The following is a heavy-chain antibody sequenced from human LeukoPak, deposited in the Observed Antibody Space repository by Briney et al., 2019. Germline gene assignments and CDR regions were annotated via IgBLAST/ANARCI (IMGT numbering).Heavy chain of an antibody. CDR3: AKDPQNFYGDHFDY. CDR1: GFTFSSYG. V-gene: IGHV3-30*18. Sequence: HPGGSLRLSCAASGFTFSSYGMHWVRQAPGKGLEWVAVISYDGSNKYYADSVKGRFTISRDNSKNTLYLQMNSLRAEDTAVYYCAKDPQNFYGDHFDYWGQGTLVTVSS. CDR2: ISYDGSNK. D-gene: IGHD4-17*01. J-gene: IGHJ4*02.